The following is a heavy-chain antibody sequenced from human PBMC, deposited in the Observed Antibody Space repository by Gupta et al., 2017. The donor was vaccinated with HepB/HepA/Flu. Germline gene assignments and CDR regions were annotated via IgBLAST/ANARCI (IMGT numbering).Heavy chain of an antibody. V-gene: IGHV4-39*01. D-gene: IGHD6-13*01. Sequence: QLQLQESGPGLVKPSETLSLTCTVSGGPISSSSYHWGWIRQPPGKGLEWIGSIYYSGSTYYNRSLKRRGTISVDTSKKQFSRKLSSVTAAETAVYYCARHPSQQLGGMGVWYFDYWGQGTMVTVSS. CDR2: IYYSGST. J-gene: IGHJ4*02. CDR3: ARHPSQQLGGMGVWYFDY. CDR1: GGPISSSSYH.